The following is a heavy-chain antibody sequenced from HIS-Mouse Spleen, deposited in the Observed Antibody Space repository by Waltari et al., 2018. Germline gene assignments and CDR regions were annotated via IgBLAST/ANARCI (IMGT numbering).Heavy chain of an antibody. CDR2: IYYSGST. V-gene: IGHV4-39*07. CDR3: AREIPYSSSWYDWYFDL. D-gene: IGHD6-13*01. J-gene: IGHJ2*01. Sequence: QLQLQESGPGLVKPSETLSLTCTVPGGPISSSSYYWGWIRQPPGKGLEWIGGIYYSGSTYYNPSLKSRVTISVDTSKNQCSLKLSSVTAADTAVYYCAREIPYSSSWYDWYFDLWGRGTLVTVSS. CDR1: GGPISSSSYY.